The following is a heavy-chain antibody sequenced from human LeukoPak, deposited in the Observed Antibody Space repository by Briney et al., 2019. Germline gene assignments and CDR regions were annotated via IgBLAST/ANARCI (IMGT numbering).Heavy chain of an antibody. J-gene: IGHJ4*02. D-gene: IGHD1-1*01. CDR3: ARAGPTIDY. CDR1: GGSISGSSYY. CDR2: INHSGST. Sequence: PSETLSLTCTVSGGSISGSSYYWGWIRQPPGKGLEWIGEINHSGSTNYNPSLKSRVTISVDTSKNQFSLKLSSVTAADTAVYYCARAGPTIDYWGQGTLVTVSS. V-gene: IGHV4-39*07.